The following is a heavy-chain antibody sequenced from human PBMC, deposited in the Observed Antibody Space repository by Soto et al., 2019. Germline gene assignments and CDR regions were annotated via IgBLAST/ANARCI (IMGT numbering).Heavy chain of an antibody. Sequence: SVKVSCKASGGNFRRYAISWVRQAPGQGLEWMGGILPIFGSPSHAQKFRDRVTITADESTSTAYLELPSLTSEDTAIYYCVFGDCTSSSCSYYFYGLDVWGQGTTVTVSS. CDR3: VFGDCTSSSCSYYFYGLDV. CDR1: GGNFRRYA. D-gene: IGHD2-2*01. CDR2: ILPIFGSP. V-gene: IGHV1-69*13. J-gene: IGHJ6*02.